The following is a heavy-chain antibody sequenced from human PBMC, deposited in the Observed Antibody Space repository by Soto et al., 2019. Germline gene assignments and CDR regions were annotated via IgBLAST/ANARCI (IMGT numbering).Heavy chain of an antibody. Sequence: PGESLKISCNGSGYSFTNFWIGWVRRMPGKGLEWMGIIYPGDSDTRYGPSFQGQVTISADKSITTAYLQWNSLKASDTAMYYCARVQGSRNYYYGMDVWGQGTTVIVSS. D-gene: IGHD6-13*01. V-gene: IGHV5-51*01. CDR1: GYSFTNFW. CDR3: ARVQGSRNYYYGMDV. J-gene: IGHJ6*02. CDR2: IYPGDSDT.